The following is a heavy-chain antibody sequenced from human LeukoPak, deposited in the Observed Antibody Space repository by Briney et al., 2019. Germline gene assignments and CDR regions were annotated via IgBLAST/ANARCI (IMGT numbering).Heavy chain of an antibody. D-gene: IGHD3-22*01. V-gene: IGHV3-15*01. Sequence: GGSLRLSCTACGFTFTNAWMTWVRQAPGKGLVWVGRIKSASDGGTTDYAAPVKGRFTISRDDSKNTLYLQMDSLNSEDSAVYYCITEYYYDSSGSLFYFDYWGQGSLVTVSS. CDR1: GFTFTNAW. J-gene: IGHJ4*02. CDR3: ITEYYYDSSGSLFYFDY. CDR2: IKSASDGGTT.